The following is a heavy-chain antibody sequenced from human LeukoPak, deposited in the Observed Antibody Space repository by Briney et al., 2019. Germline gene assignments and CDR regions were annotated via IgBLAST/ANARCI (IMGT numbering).Heavy chain of an antibody. Sequence: PGGSLRLSCAASGFTFSSYAMSWVRQAPGKGLEWVSAISGSGGSTYYADSVKGRFTISRDNSKNTLYLQMNSLRAEDTAVYYCPKEYCSGGSCYSLYTMGLDPWDQGTLVTVSS. J-gene: IGHJ5*02. CDR1: GFTFSSYA. CDR2: ISGSGGST. D-gene: IGHD2-15*01. CDR3: PKEYCSGGSCYSLYTMGLDP. V-gene: IGHV3-23*01.